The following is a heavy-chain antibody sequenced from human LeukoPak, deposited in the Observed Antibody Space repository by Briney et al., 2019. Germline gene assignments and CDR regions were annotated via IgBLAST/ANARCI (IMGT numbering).Heavy chain of an antibody. Sequence: PGGSLRLSCAASGFTVSSNYMSWVRQAPGKGLEWVSVIYSGGSTYYADSVKGRFTISRDNSKNTLYLQMNSPRAEDTAVYYCAREFGYSSSGWSWGQGTLVTVSS. J-gene: IGHJ5*02. V-gene: IGHV3-53*01. D-gene: IGHD6-13*01. CDR1: GFTVSSNY. CDR3: AREFGYSSSGWS. CDR2: IYSGGST.